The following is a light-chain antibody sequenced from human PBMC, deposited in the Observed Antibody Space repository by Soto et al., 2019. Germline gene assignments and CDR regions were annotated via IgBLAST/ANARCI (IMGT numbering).Light chain of an antibody. CDR1: QSISTY. Sequence: DILMTQSPSSLSASVGDRVTITCRASQSISTYLHWYQQKPGKAPNLLIYAASTLQSGVPSRFSGSGSGTDFTLTISSLRPEDFATYFCQHGYSTPLTFGGGTKVDIK. V-gene: IGKV1-39*01. CDR2: AAS. J-gene: IGKJ4*01. CDR3: QHGYSTPLT.